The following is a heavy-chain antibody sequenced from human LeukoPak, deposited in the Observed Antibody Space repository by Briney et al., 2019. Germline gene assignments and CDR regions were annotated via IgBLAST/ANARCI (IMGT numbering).Heavy chain of an antibody. Sequence: PGGSLRLSCAASGFTFSSYGMSWVRQAPGKGLEWVSVISGSGGSTYYADSVKGRFTISRDNSKNTLYLQMKSLRAEDTAVYYCAKEIYGDSTGGRFQHWGQGTLVTVSS. J-gene: IGHJ1*01. CDR1: GFTFSSYG. CDR2: ISGSGGST. CDR3: AKEIYGDSTGGRFQH. V-gene: IGHV3-23*01. D-gene: IGHD4-17*01.